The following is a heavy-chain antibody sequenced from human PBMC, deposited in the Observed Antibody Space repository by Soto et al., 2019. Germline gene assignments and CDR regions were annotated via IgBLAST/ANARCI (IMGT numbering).Heavy chain of an antibody. J-gene: IGHJ6*02. D-gene: IGHD2-15*01. Sequence: QVQLVQSGAEVKKPGSSVKVSCKASGGTFSSYAISWVRQAPGQGLEWMGGIIPIFGTANYAQKFQGRVTITADESTSTAYMERSSLRSEDTAVYYCARSRGKVVVAATHYGMDVWGQGTTVTVSS. CDR1: GGTFSSYA. V-gene: IGHV1-69*01. CDR3: ARSRGKVVVAATHYGMDV. CDR2: IIPIFGTA.